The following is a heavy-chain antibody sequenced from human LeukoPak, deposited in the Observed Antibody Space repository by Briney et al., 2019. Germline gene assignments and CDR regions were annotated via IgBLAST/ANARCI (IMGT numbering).Heavy chain of an antibody. J-gene: IGHJ4*02. V-gene: IGHV3-23*01. CDR3: AKDHFGQQLVDGYFDY. D-gene: IGHD6-13*01. CDR2: ISGSGGST. Sequence: QPGGSLRLSCAASGFTFSGYAMSWVRQAPGKGLEWVSAISGSGGSTYYADSVKGRFTISRDNSKNTLYLQMNSLRAEDAAVYYCAKDHFGQQLVDGYFDYWGQGTLVTVSS. CDR1: GFTFSGYA.